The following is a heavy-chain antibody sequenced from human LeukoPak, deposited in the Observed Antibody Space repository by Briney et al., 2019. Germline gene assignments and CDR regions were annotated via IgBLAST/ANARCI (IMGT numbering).Heavy chain of an antibody. D-gene: IGHD3-3*01. V-gene: IGHV3-21*01. Sequence: GGSLRLSCAASGFTFSSYSMNWVRQAPGKGLEGVSSISSSSSYIYYADSVKGRFTISRDNAKNSLYLQMNSLRAEDTAVYYCARDGGLDDFWSGSPGGAFDIWGQGTMVTVSS. CDR2: ISSSSSYI. J-gene: IGHJ3*02. CDR3: ARDGGLDDFWSGSPGGAFDI. CDR1: GFTFSSYS.